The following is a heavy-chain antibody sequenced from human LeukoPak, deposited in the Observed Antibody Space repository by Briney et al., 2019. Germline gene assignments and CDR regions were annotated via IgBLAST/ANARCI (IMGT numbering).Heavy chain of an antibody. J-gene: IGHJ4*02. V-gene: IGHV3-48*03. CDR3: ASSPWTPENDY. CDR2: ISSSGSTI. D-gene: IGHD3/OR15-3a*01. CDR1: GFTFSSYE. Sequence: GGSLRLSCAASGFTFSSYEMNWVRQAPGKGLEWVSYISSSGSTIYYADSVKGRFTISRDNSKNTLYLQMNSLRAEDTAVYYCASSPWTPENDYWGQGTLVTVSS.